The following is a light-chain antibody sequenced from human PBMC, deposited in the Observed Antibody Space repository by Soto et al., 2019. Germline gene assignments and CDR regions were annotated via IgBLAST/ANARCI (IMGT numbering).Light chain of an antibody. J-gene: IGKJ2*01. Sequence: EIVLTQSPGTLSLSPGERATLSCRASQSVSSSYLAWYQQTPGQAPRLLIYDASIRATGIPDRFSGSGSGTDFTLTISLLAPEDFAVYYCQQYGSPLYTFGQGTKLEIK. CDR1: QSVSSSY. CDR2: DAS. CDR3: QQYGSPLYT. V-gene: IGKV3-20*01.